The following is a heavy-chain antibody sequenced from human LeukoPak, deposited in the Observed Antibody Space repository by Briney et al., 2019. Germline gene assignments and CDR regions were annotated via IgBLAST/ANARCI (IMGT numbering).Heavy chain of an antibody. CDR2: IYYSGST. Sequence: SEALSLTCTVSGGSISSYYWSWIRQPPGKGLEWIGYIYYSGSTNYNPSLKSRVTISVDTSKNQFSLKLSSVTAADTAVYYCARTYYYDSSGYYFWYFDLWGRGTLVTVSS. D-gene: IGHD3-22*01. CDR1: GGSISSYY. CDR3: ARTYYYDSSGYYFWYFDL. V-gene: IGHV4-59*01. J-gene: IGHJ2*01.